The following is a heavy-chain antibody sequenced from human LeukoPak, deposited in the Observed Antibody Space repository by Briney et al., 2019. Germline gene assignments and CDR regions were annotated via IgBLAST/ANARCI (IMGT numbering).Heavy chain of an antibody. CDR1: GGSFSRYY. D-gene: IGHD6-6*01. J-gene: IGHJ3*02. CDR3: ARASSSTLAFDI. Sequence: SETLSLTCAVYGGSFSRYYWAWIRQPPGKGLEWIGTLYYTGTTYYNPSLKSRLTISVDTSKNQFSLKLSSVTAADTAVYYCARASSSTLAFDIWGQGTMVTVSS. CDR2: LYYTGTT. V-gene: IGHV4-34*01.